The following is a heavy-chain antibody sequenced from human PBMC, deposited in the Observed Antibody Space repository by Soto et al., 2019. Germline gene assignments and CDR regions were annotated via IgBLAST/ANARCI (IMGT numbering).Heavy chain of an antibody. Sequence: WASVKVSCKASGYTFTSYAMHWVRQAPGQRLEWMGWINAGNGNTKYSQKFQGRVTITRDTSASTAYMELSSLRSEDTAVYYCARVKMRWTIDYWGQGTLVTVSS. CDR3: ARVKMRWTIDY. CDR1: GYTFTSYA. J-gene: IGHJ4*02. CDR2: INAGNGNT. V-gene: IGHV1-3*01. D-gene: IGHD2-15*01.